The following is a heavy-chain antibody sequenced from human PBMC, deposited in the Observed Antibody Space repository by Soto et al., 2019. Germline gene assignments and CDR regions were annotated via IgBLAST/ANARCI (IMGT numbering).Heavy chain of an antibody. CDR2: IWYHGVDK. CDR3: ATGFLGLCTGGNCPLDS. Sequence: QVQLVESGGGVVQPERSLRLSCAASGFTFSRQAMHWVRQAPGRGLEWVAVIWYHGVDKYYADSVKGRFTISRDNSKNTVYLQMNSLRGEDTAVYYCATGFLGLCTGGNCPLDSWGQGSPVTVSS. V-gene: IGHV3-33*01. J-gene: IGHJ4*02. CDR1: GFTFSRQA. D-gene: IGHD2-15*01.